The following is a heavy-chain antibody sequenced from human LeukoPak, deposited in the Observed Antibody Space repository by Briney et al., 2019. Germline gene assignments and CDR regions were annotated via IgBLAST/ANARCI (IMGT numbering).Heavy chain of an antibody. Sequence: ASVKVSCKASGYTFTSYAMNWVRQAPGQGLEWMGWINTNTGNPTYAQGFTGRFVFSLDTSVSTAYLQISSLKAEDTAVYYCARVSPPQYYIAAAGTGLGYWGQGTLVTVSS. CDR1: GYTFTSYA. CDR3: ARVSPPQYYIAAAGTGLGY. J-gene: IGHJ4*02. V-gene: IGHV7-4-1*02. CDR2: INTNTGNP. D-gene: IGHD6-13*01.